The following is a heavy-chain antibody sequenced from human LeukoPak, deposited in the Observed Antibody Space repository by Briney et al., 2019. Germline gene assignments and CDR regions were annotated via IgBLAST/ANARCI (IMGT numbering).Heavy chain of an antibody. CDR1: VYTFTSYG. V-gene: IGHV1-18*01. CDR2: ISTYNGNT. Sequence: ASVKVSCKASVYTFTSYGMSWVRQAPGKGLEWMGWISTYNGNTKYVQKIQVRVTMTTDTSTSTAYMELRSLRSDDTAVYYCARDVGAAAPNWFDPWGRGTLLTVSS. J-gene: IGHJ5*02. D-gene: IGHD1-26*01. CDR3: ARDVGAAAPNWFDP.